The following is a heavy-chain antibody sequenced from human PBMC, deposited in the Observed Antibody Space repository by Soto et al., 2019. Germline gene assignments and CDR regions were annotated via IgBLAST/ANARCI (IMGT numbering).Heavy chain of an antibody. CDR3: ARRARPDFYYMDV. Sequence: GGSLRLSCAASGFTLSGYAMDWVRQAPGKGLEYVSGISSNGVGAYYANSVQGRFTISRDNSKNTVYLQMGSLRPEDMAVYYCARRARPDFYYMDVWGKGTTVTVSS. J-gene: IGHJ6*03. CDR2: ISSNGVGA. D-gene: IGHD6-6*01. CDR1: GFTLSGYA. V-gene: IGHV3-64*01.